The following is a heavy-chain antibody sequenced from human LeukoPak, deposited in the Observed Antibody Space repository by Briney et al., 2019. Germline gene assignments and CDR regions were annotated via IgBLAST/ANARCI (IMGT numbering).Heavy chain of an antibody. J-gene: IGHJ5*02. CDR3: ARGPYCSSTSCYNVDWFDP. CDR1: GGTFSSYA. D-gene: IGHD2-2*02. CDR2: ISAYNGNT. Sequence: GSSVKVSCKASGGTFSSYAISWVRQAPGQGLEWMGWISAYNGNTNYAQKLQGRVTMTTDTSTSTAYMELRSLRSDDTAVYYCARGPYCSSTSCYNVDWFDPWGQGTLVTVSS. V-gene: IGHV1-18*01.